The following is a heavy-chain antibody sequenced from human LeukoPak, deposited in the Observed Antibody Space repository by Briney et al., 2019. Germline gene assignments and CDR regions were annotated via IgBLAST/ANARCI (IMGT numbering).Heavy chain of an antibody. Sequence: PSETLSLTCSVSGGSISRFYRSWIRQPPGKGLEWIGCIYYRGNISFNPSHKSRVTISQDTSKNQFSLNLSSVTAADTAVYYCARLYYYDNSGYPGDSYYFDYWGQGSLVTVSS. CDR1: GGSISRFY. CDR3: ARLYYYDNSGYPGDSYYFDY. J-gene: IGHJ4*02. V-gene: IGHV4-59*12. D-gene: IGHD3-22*01. CDR2: IYYRGNI.